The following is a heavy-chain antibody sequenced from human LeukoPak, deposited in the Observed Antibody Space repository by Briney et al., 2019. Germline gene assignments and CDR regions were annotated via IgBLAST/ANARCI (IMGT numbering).Heavy chain of an antibody. J-gene: IGHJ3*02. CDR2: FYNSGST. Sequence: PSETLSLTCSVSGASISNYYWSWIRQPAGKGLEFIGLFYNSGSTNCNPSLKSRVTMSVDTSKNQFSLKLSSVSAADTAVYYCARYPPRGYFRIDDAFDIWGQGTMVTVSS. CDR1: GASISNYY. D-gene: IGHD2/OR15-2a*01. CDR3: ARYPPRGYFRIDDAFDI. V-gene: IGHV4-4*07.